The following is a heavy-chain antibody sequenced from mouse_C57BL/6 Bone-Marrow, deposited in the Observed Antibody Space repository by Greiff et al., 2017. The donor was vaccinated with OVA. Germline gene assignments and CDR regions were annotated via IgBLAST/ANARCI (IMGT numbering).Heavy chain of an antibody. CDR2: ISDGGSYT. CDR1: GFTFSSYA. J-gene: IGHJ1*03. CDR3: AREHTKGYFDV. D-gene: IGHD3-1*01. Sequence: EVKVVESGGGLVKPGGSLKLSCAASGFTFSSYAMSWVRQTPEKRLEWVATISDGGSYTYYPDNVKGRFTISRDNAKNNLYLQMSHLKSEDTAMYYCAREHTKGYFDVWGTGTTVTVSS. V-gene: IGHV5-4*01.